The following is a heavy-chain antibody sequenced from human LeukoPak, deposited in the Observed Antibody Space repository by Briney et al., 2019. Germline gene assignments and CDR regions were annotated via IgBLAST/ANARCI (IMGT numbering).Heavy chain of an antibody. J-gene: IGHJ4*02. Sequence: ASVKVSCKASGYTFTSYGISWVRRAPGQGLEWMGWISAYNGNTNYAQKLQGRVTMTTDTSTSTAYMELRSMRSDDTAVYYCERVPSDAPPDYWGQGTLVTVSS. CDR2: ISAYNGNT. V-gene: IGHV1-18*01. D-gene: IGHD2-2*01. CDR1: GYTFTSYG. CDR3: ERVPSDAPPDY.